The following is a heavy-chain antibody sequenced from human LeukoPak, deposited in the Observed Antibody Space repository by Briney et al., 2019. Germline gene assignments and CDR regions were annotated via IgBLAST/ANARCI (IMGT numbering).Heavy chain of an antibody. V-gene: IGHV3-53*01. CDR2: IYSGGST. CDR3: AREGYYASGSWY. CDR1: GFTVSSNY. Sequence: GGSLRLSCAASGFTVSSNYMSWVRQAPGKGLEWVSVIYSGGSTYYADSVKGRFTIYRDNSKNTLYLQMNSLRAEDTAVYYCAREGYYASGSWYWGQGTLVTVSS. D-gene: IGHD3-10*01. J-gene: IGHJ4*02.